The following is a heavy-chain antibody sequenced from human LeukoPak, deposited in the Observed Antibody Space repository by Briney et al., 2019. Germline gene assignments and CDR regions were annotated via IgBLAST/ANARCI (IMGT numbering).Heavy chain of an antibody. Sequence: SETLSLTCAVYGGSFSGCYWSWIRQPPGKGLEWIGEINHSGSTNYNPSLKSRVTISVDTSKNLFSLRLSSVTAADTAVYYCARGDSSGWYRNFDYWGQGTLVTVSS. CDR1: GGSFSGCY. CDR3: ARGDSSGWYRNFDY. V-gene: IGHV4-34*01. J-gene: IGHJ4*02. CDR2: INHSGST. D-gene: IGHD6-19*01.